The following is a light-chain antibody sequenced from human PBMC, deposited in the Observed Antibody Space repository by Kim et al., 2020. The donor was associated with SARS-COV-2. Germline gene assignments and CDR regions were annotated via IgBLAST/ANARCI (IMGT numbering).Light chain of an antibody. J-gene: IGLJ3*02. CDR1: SSNIGSNT. Sequence: ELTQPPSASGTPGQRVTISCSGSSSNIGSNTVNWYQQFPGTAPQLLIDTDDRRPSGVSDRVSCSKSGTSASLAISALRSEDEADYYCATWDDSLDVWMLGGGTQLTVL. CDR3: ATWDDSLDVWM. CDR2: TDD. V-gene: IGLV1-44*01.